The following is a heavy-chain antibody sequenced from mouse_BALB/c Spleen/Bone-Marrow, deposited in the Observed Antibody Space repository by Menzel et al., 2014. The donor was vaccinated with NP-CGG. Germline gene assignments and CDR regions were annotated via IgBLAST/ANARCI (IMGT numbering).Heavy chain of an antibody. CDR3: VRAYYGPAVWYFDV. CDR2: IWTNGNT. Sequence: QVQLKESGPGLVAPSQSLSITCTVSGFSLTAYGVNWVRQPPGKGLEWLGMIWTNGNTDYNSALKSRLSISEDNSKSQVFLEMTSLQTDDTAKYYCVRAYYGPAVWYFDVWGAGTTVTVSS. V-gene: IGHV2-6-7*01. D-gene: IGHD1-1*01. J-gene: IGHJ1*01. CDR1: GFSLTAYG.